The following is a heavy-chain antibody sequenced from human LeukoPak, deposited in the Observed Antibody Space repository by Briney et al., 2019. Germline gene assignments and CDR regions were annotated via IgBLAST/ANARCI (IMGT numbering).Heavy chain of an antibody. Sequence: GGSLRLSCAASGNYWMHWVRQAPGKGLVWVSHINSDGSWTSYADSVKGRFTISKDNAKNTVYLQMNSLRAEDTAVYYCARTSSYTPFDYWGQGTLVTVSS. CDR1: GNYW. CDR3: ARTSSYTPFDY. D-gene: IGHD5-12*01. V-gene: IGHV3-74*01. CDR2: INSDGSWT. J-gene: IGHJ4*02.